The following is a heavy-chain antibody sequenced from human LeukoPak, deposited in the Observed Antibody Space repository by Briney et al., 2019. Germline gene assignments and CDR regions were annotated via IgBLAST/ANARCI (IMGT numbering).Heavy chain of an antibody. Sequence: TGGSLRLSCAASGFTFSSYAMTWVRQAPGKGLQWVSSISNRGATTYYADSVKGRFIISRDNSKNTLYLQMNSLRAEDTAVYYCAKASITMIVVAPSWFDPWGQGTLVTVSS. CDR1: GFTFSSYA. CDR2: ISNRGATT. D-gene: IGHD3-22*01. CDR3: AKASITMIVVAPSWFDP. J-gene: IGHJ5*02. V-gene: IGHV3-23*01.